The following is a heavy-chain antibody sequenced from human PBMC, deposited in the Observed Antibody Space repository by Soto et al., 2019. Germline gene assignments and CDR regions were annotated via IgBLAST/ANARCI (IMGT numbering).Heavy chain of an antibody. J-gene: IGHJ6*03. CDR1: GYTFISYD. CDR2: INPNTANT. CDR3: AREIGGSGDYYYYMDV. D-gene: IGHD3-10*01. V-gene: IGHV1-8*02. Sequence: ASVKVSCKASGYTFISYDINWVRQAPGQGLEWIGWINPNTANTGFAKKFQGRVTMTRDIPASTAYVELSGLRSEDTAVYYCAREIGGSGDYYYYMDVWGKGTTVTVSS.